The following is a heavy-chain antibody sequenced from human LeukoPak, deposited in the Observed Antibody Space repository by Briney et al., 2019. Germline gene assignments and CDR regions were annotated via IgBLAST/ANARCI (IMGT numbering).Heavy chain of an antibody. Sequence: SQTLSLTCTVSGGSMSSGSYSWSWIRQPPGKGLEWIGYIYHSGSTYYNPSLKSRVTISVDRSKKQFSLKLSSVTAADAAVYYCARDPGSPRGYFDLWGRGTLVTVSS. CDR3: ARDPGSPRGYFDL. CDR2: IYHSGST. CDR1: GGSMSSGSYS. J-gene: IGHJ2*01. D-gene: IGHD2-15*01. V-gene: IGHV4-30-2*01.